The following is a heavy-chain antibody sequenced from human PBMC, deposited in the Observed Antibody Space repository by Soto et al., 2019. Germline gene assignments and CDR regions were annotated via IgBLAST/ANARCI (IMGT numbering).Heavy chain of an antibody. V-gene: IGHV4-30-4*01. D-gene: IGHD3-10*01. CDR2: IYYSGST. CDR3: ARDRGFNSGTAGGFDP. CDR1: GDSISRGDYY. J-gene: IGHJ5*02. Sequence: SETLSLTCTVSGDSISRGDYYWSWIRQPPGKGLEWIGYIYYSGSTSYKPSLMSRLSISVDTSKNQFSLKLTSVTAADTAVYYRARDRGFNSGTAGGFDPWGQGTLVTVSS.